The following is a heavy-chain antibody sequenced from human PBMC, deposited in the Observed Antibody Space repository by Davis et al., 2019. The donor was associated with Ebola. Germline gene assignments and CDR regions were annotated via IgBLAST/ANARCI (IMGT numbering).Heavy chain of an antibody. J-gene: IGHJ4*02. D-gene: IGHD3-3*01. CDR3: SQFWSGYFDY. CDR2: IRSKANSYAT. Sequence: GESLKISCAASGFTFSGSAMHWVRQASGKGLEWVGRIRSKANSYATAYAASVKGRFTISRDDSKNTAYLQMNSLRVEDTAVYYCSQFWSGYFDYWGQGALVTVSS. V-gene: IGHV3-73*01. CDR1: GFTFSGSA.